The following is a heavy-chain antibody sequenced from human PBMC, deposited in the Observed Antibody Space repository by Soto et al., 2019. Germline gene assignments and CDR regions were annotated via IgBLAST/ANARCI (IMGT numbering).Heavy chain of an antibody. D-gene: IGHD5-12*01. CDR2: IWYDGSNK. CDR1: GFTFSSYG. Sequence: GGSLRLSCAASGFTFSSYGMHWVRQAPGKGLEWVAVIWYDGSNKYYADSVKGRFTISRDNSKNTLYLQMNSLRAEDTAVYYCALGYSGYDYNRRVTPLTYYSDYWGQGTLVTVSS. J-gene: IGHJ4*02. CDR3: ALGYSGYDYNRRVTPLTYYSDY. V-gene: IGHV3-33*01.